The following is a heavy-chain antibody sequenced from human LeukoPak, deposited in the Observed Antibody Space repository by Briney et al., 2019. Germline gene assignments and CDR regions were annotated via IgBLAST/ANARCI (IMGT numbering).Heavy chain of an antibody. D-gene: IGHD3-3*01. CDR1: GFTFDDYA. J-gene: IGHJ6*02. CDR2: ISWDSGSI. CDR3: AKDGQRRYYDFWSGTVEHYYYRMDV. V-gene: IGHV3-9*01. Sequence: PGGSLRLSCAASGFTFDDYAMPWVRQAPGKGLEWVSGISWDSGSISYADSVKGRFTISRDNAKNSLYLQMNSLRAEDTALYYCAKDGQRRYYDFWSGTVEHYYYRMDVWGQGTTVTVSS.